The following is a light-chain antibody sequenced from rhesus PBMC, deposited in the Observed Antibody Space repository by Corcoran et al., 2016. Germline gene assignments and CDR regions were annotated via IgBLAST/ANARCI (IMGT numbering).Light chain of an antibody. CDR1: QDINNF. V-gene: IGKV1S14*01. J-gene: IGKJ1*01. Sequence: DIQMTQSPSSLSASVGDTVTITCRASQDINNFLAWYQQKPGKDPKPLIYVASNLESGVPSRIRGSGAGTDFTLTISSLQPEDFATYYCQQHNSYPRTFGRGTKVEIK. CDR3: QQHNSYPRT. CDR2: VAS.